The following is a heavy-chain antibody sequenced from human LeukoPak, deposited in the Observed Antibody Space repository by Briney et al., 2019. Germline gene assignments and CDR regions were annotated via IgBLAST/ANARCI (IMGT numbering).Heavy chain of an antibody. Sequence: PGGSLRLSCTASGFPFNDYYMTWIRQAPGKGLEWVSQISSSTDSKYYADSVRGRFTISRDNAKNSLYLQMNRLRAEDTAVYFCARGNHYDTVGLDYWGHGTLVTVSS. CDR2: ISSSTDSK. CDR3: ARGNHYDTVGLDY. J-gene: IGHJ4*01. D-gene: IGHD3-22*01. V-gene: IGHV3-11*04. CDR1: GFPFNDYY.